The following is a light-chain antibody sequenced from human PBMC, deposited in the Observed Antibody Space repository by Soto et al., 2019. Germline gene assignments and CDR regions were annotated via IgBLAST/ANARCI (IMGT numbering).Light chain of an antibody. J-gene: IGLJ2*01. CDR1: GSDIGGYNY. CDR3: SSYTSSSTLVV. CDR2: EVS. V-gene: IGLV2-14*01. Sequence: QSVLTQPASVSGSPGQSITISCTGTGSDIGGYNYVSWYQQYPGKAPKLMIYEVSNRPSGVSNRFSGSKSGNTASLTISGLQAEDEADYYCSSYTSSSTLVVFGGGTKLTVL.